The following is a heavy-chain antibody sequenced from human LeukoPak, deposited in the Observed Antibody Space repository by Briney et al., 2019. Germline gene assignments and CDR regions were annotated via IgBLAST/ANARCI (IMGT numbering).Heavy chain of an antibody. V-gene: IGHV1-69*04. D-gene: IGHD2-21*01. CDR3: ARDRHYSAAPSDY. CDR1: GGTFSNDA. J-gene: IGHJ4*02. Sequence: GASVKVSCKASGGTFSNDAISWVRQAPGQGLDWMGRIIPILGIVKNAQKFQGRVTITADSSTSTAYMELRSLRPEDTAVYYCARDRHYSAAPSDYWGQGTLVTVSS. CDR2: IIPILGIV.